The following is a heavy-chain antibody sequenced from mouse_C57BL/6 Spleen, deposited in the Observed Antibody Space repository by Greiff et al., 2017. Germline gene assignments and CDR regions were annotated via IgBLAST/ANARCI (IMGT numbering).Heavy chain of an antibody. CDR1: GYTFTSYW. CDR2: IDPSDSYT. D-gene: IGHD2-13*01. Sequence: QVQLQQPGAELVKPGASVKLSCKASGYTFTSYWMQWVKQRPGQGLEWIGEIDPSDSYTNYNQKFKGKATLTVDTSSSTAYMQLSSLTSEDSAVYYCERRGTMVRGAMGYWGQGTSVTVSS. V-gene: IGHV1-50*01. J-gene: IGHJ4*01. CDR3: ERRGTMVRGAMGY.